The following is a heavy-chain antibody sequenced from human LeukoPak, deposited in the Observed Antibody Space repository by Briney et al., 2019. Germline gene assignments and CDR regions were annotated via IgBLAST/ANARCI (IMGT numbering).Heavy chain of an antibody. V-gene: IGHV3-48*01. D-gene: IGHD3-3*01. CDR2: ISSSGTTI. Sequence: GGSLRLSCAASGFTFSRYSMNWVRQAPGKGLEWISYISSSGTTIYYADSVQGRFIISRDNARNSLYLQMNILRAEDTAVYYCARVGYSDFCSGYYWDYWGQGTLATVSS. CDR3: ARVGYSDFCSGYYWDY. CDR1: GFTFSRYS. J-gene: IGHJ4*02.